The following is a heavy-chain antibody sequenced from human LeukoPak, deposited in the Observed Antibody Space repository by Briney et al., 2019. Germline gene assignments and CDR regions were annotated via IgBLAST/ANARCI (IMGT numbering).Heavy chain of an antibody. CDR3: ASGGPSSSLYQGDY. CDR1: GGSISSSSYY. Sequence: SETLSLTCTVSGGSISSSSYYWGWIRQPPGKGLEWIGNIYYSGSTYYNPSLKSRVTISVDTSKNQFSLKLSSVTAADTAVYYCASGGPSSSLYQGDYWGQGTLVTVSS. V-gene: IGHV4-39*01. D-gene: IGHD6-13*01. CDR2: IYYSGST. J-gene: IGHJ4*02.